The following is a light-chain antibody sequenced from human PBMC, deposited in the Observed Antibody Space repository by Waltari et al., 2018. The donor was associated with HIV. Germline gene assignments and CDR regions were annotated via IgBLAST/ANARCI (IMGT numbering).Light chain of an antibody. CDR2: NED. CDR3: LTWDDRLSIPV. CDR1: ISNIGINP. J-gene: IGLJ3*02. V-gene: IGLV1-44*01. Sequence: QSALVQPPSLSVTPGQRVTISCSGSISNIGINPVNWYRRVPGAAPKLLIYNEDQRPSGVPDRFSASKSGTSASLAISGLQSEDEADYFCLTWDDRLSIPVFGGGTFLTV.